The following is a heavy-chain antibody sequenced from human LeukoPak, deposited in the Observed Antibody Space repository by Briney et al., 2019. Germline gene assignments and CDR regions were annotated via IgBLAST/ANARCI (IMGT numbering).Heavy chain of an antibody. Sequence: GASVKVSCKASGYTFTGYYMHWVRQAPGQGLEWMGWINPNSGGTNYAQKFQGRVTLTRDTSINTAYMELSRLTSDDTAVYFCARARSGIVVVPAPLDYWGQGTLVTVSS. V-gene: IGHV1-2*02. CDR3: ARARSGIVVVPAPLDY. CDR1: GYTFTGYY. D-gene: IGHD2-2*01. J-gene: IGHJ4*02. CDR2: INPNSGGT.